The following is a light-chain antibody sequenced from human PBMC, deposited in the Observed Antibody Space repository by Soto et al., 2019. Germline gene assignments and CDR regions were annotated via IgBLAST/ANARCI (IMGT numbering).Light chain of an antibody. V-gene: IGKV3D-15*01. CDR3: QQYNNWPLT. Sequence: EIVMTQSPATLSVSPGDRATLSCRASQSVDNDLAWYQQKPGQPPRLLIYDASTRATGIPARFSGSQSGTEFTLTISSLQSEDFAVYSCQQYNNWPLTFGLGTKVDIK. CDR1: QSVDND. J-gene: IGKJ1*01. CDR2: DAS.